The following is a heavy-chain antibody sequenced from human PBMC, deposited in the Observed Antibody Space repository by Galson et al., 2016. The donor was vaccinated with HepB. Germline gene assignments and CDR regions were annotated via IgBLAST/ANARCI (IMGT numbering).Heavy chain of an antibody. CDR1: GGSFSDHS. V-gene: IGHV1-69*13. D-gene: IGHD4/OR15-4a*01. CDR2: IIPLFERT. J-gene: IGHJ4*02. CDR3: ARGGTMMLALATLDF. Sequence: SVKVSCKASGGSFSDHSINWVRQAPGQGLEWVGGIIPLFERTTYAQEFQGRVSISADGSTSTAYMELSSLRFEDTAVYYCARGGTMMLALATLDFWGQGTLVTVSS.